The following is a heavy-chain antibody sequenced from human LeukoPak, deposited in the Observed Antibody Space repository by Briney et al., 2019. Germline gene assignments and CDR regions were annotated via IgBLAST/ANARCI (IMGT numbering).Heavy chain of an antibody. CDR1: GGSISSYY. D-gene: IGHD2-15*01. V-gene: IGHV4-4*07. CDR2: IYTSGST. J-gene: IGHJ3*02. CDR3: ASPVCSGGSCCRDAFDI. Sequence: SETLSLTCTVPGGSISSYYWSWIRQPAGKGLEWIGRIYTSGSTNYNPSLKSRVTMSVDTSKNQFSLKLSSVTAADTAVYYCASPVCSGGSCCRDAFDIWGQGTMVTVSS.